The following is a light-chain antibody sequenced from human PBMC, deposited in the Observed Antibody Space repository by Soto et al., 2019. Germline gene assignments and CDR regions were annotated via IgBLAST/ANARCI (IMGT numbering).Light chain of an antibody. Sequence: EIGLTQSPATLSLSPGERATLSCRASQSVSSYLAWYQQKPGQAPRLLIYDASNRATGIPARFSGRGSGTDFTLTISRLEPEDFAVYYCQQRSNWPTFGGGTKVEIK. CDR2: DAS. V-gene: IGKV3-11*01. CDR3: QQRSNWPT. CDR1: QSVSSY. J-gene: IGKJ4*01.